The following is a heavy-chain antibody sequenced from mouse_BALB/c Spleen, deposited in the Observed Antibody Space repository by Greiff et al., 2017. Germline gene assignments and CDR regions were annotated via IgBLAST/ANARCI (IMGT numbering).Heavy chain of an antibody. CDR3: AIPTTAKGWYFDV. CDR1: GFSLTSYG. D-gene: IGHD1-2*01. V-gene: IGHV2-2*02. CDR2: IWSGGST. Sequence: QVQLKESGPGLVQPSQSLSITCTVSGFSLTSYGVHWVRQSPGKGLEWLGVIWSGGSTDYNAAFISRLSISKDNSKSQVFFKMNSLQANDTAIYYCAIPTTAKGWYFDVWGAGTTVTVSS. J-gene: IGHJ1*01.